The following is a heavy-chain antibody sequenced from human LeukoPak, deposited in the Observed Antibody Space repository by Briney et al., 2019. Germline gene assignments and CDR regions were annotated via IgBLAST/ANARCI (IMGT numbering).Heavy chain of an antibody. CDR3: ARGIDGSGSYYNTPYYYYGMDV. V-gene: IGHV1-46*01. D-gene: IGHD3-10*01. Sequence: ASVTVSCKASGYTFTSYYMHWVRQAPGQGLQWMGIINPSGGSTSYAQKFQGRVTMTRDTSTSTVYMELSSLRSEDTAVYYCARGIDGSGSYYNTPYYYYGMDVWGQGTTVTVSS. J-gene: IGHJ6*02. CDR2: INPSGGST. CDR1: GYTFTSYY.